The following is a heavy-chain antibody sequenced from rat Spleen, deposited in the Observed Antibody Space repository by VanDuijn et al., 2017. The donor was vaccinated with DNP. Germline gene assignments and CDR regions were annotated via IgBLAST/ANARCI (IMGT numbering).Heavy chain of an antibody. CDR3: ARGLNYGGYNYYWYFDF. V-gene: IGHV3-1*01. CDR2: ISYIGST. D-gene: IGHD1-11*01. J-gene: IGHJ1*01. CDR1: GSFITNNY. Sequence: DVQLQESGPGLVKPSQSLSLTCSVTGSFITNNYWAWTRKFPGNKMEWMGYISYIGSTGYNPSLKSRISITRDTSKNQFFLQLNSVTTEDTATYYCARGLNYGGYNYYWYFDFWGPGTMVTVSS.